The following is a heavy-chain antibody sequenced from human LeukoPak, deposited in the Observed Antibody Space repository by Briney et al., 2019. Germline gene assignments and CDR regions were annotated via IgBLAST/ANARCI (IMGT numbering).Heavy chain of an antibody. CDR3: ARDSPLPRIVVVPAAIGFVPSVWFDP. V-gene: IGHV1-2*02. Sequence: GASVKVSCKASGYTFTGHYMHWVRQAPGQGLEWMGWINPNSGGTNYAQKFQGRVTMTRDTSISTAYMELSRLRSDDTAVYYCARDSPLPRIVVVPAAIGFVPSVWFDPWGQGTLVTVSS. CDR2: INPNSGGT. D-gene: IGHD2-2*01. J-gene: IGHJ5*02. CDR1: GYTFTGHY.